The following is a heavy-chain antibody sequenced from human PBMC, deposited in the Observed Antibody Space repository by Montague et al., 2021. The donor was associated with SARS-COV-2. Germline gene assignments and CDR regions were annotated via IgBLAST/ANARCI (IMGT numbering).Heavy chain of an antibody. CDR3: ARGPPGY. CDR1: GGSFSDYH. D-gene: IGHD1-1*01. CDR2: INYGGST. J-gene: IGHJ4*02. V-gene: IGHV4-34*01. Sequence: SETLSPTCAVYGGSFSDYHWTWIRQSPGGGLEWIGQINYGGSTKYNPSLRSRVTISIDTSKNQFSLKLTSVTAADTAVYYCARGPPGYGGQGTLVTVSS.